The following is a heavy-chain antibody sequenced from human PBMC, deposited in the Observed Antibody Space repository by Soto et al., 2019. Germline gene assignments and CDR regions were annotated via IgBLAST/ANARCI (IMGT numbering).Heavy chain of an antibody. CDR1: GASIRSTDYY. J-gene: IGHJ5*02. CDR2: AYYTGST. CDR3: VRTDREGAVAPHWFDR. V-gene: IGHV4-30-4*01. Sequence: SETLSLTCTVSGASIRSTDYYWSWIRQAPGKGLEWIGYAYYTGSTYYNPTLMSRLTISVHTSKHQFSLKLTSVTAAETAVYYCVRTDREGAVAPHWFDRWGQGTQVTAPQ. D-gene: IGHD2-21*02.